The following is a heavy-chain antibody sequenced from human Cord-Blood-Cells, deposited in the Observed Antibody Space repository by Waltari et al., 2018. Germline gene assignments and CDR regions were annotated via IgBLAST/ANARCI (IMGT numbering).Heavy chain of an antibody. CDR1: GGSISSGDYY. J-gene: IGHJ4*02. CDR3: AREHYDFWSGYYFDY. CDR2: INYSGST. V-gene: IGHV4-30-4*01. D-gene: IGHD3-3*01. Sequence: QVQLQESGPGLVKPSQTLSLTCTVSGGSISSGDYYWSWIRQPPGKGLEWIGYINYSGSTYYNPSLKSRVTISVDTSKNQFSLKLSSGTAADTAVYYCAREHYDFWSGYYFDYWGQGTLVTVSS.